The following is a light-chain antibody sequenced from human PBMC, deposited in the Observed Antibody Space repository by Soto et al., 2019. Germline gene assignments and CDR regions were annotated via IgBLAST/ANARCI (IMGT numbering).Light chain of an antibody. CDR2: GNS. J-gene: IGLJ1*01. CDR1: SSNIGAGYD. Sequence: QSVLTQPPSVSGAPGQRVTISCTGSSSNIGAGYDVHWYQQLPGTAPKLLIYGNSNRPSGAPDRFSGSKSGTSASLAITGLHAEDEADYYCQSYDSSLSAYVFGTGTKLTVL. CDR3: QSYDSSLSAYV. V-gene: IGLV1-40*01.